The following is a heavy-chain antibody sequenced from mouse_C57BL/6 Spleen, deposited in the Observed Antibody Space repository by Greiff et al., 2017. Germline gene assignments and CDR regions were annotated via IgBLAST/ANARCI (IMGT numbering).Heavy chain of an antibody. CDR2: IDPNSGGT. CDR3: ARGGYGNYVEFAY. Sequence: QVQLKQPGAELVKPGASVKLSCKASGYTFTSYWMHWVKQRPGRGLEWIGRIDPNSGGTKYNEKFKSKATLTVDKPSSTAYMQLSSLTSEDSAVYYCARGGYGNYVEFAYWGQGTLVTVSA. V-gene: IGHV1-72*01. D-gene: IGHD2-10*02. CDR1: GYTFTSYW. J-gene: IGHJ3*01.